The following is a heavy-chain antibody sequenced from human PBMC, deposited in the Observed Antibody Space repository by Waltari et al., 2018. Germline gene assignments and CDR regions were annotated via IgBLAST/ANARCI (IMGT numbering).Heavy chain of an antibody. V-gene: IGHV3-15*01. CDR2: IRSQTDGGTA. Sequence: EVQLVDAGGGLVKPGGSLRLSCSTSEFPFSNSWMGWVRQAPGKVLEWVGRIRSQTDGGTADYAAPVKDRFTISRDDSKNTLYLQMNGLKTEDTAVYYCTTLRWYQIGYWGQGTLVSVSS. CDR3: TTLRWYQIGY. J-gene: IGHJ4*02. CDR1: EFPFSNSW. D-gene: IGHD2-15*01.